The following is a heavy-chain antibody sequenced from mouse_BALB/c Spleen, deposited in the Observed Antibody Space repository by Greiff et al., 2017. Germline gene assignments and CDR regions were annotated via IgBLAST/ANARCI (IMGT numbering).Heavy chain of an antibody. Sequence: QVQLKESGPGLVQPSQSLSITCTVSGFSLTSYGVHWVRQSPGKGLEWLGVIWSGGSTDYNAAFISRLSISKDNSKSQVFFKMNSLQANDTAIYYCARGYRYDEVVFAYWGQGTLVTVSA. CDR2: IWSGGST. J-gene: IGHJ3*01. CDR3: ARGYRYDEVVFAY. CDR1: GFSLTSYG. D-gene: IGHD2-14*01. V-gene: IGHV2-2*02.